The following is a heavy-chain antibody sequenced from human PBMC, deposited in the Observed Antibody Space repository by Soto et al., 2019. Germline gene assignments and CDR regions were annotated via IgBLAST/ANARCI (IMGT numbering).Heavy chain of an antibody. V-gene: IGHV4-30-2*01. CDR2: IYHGGST. J-gene: IGHJ6*02. D-gene: IGHD1-1*01. Sequence: QLQLQESGSGLVKPSQTLSLTCAVSGGSISSGGSSWTWIRQPPGKALEWIGYIYHGGSTYYNPSLKSRVTISVDRSKNQFSLKLSSVTAADTAVYYCARGGEHGYYYYGMDVWGQGTTVTVSS. CDR3: ARGGEHGYYYYGMDV. CDR1: GGSISSGGSS.